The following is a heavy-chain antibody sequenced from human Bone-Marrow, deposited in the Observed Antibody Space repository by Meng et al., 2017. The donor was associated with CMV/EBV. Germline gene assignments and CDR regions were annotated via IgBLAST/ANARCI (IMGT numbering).Heavy chain of an antibody. Sequence: GESLKISCAASGFTFSNYAMHWVRQAPGKGLEWVAVISYDGSNKYYADSVKGRFTISRDNSKNTLYLQMNSLRAEDTAVYYCAKDINTAMVFPYYGMDVWGQGTTVTVSS. V-gene: IGHV3-30*04. CDR2: ISYDGSNK. D-gene: IGHD5-18*01. CDR3: AKDINTAMVFPYYGMDV. CDR1: GFTFSNYA. J-gene: IGHJ6*02.